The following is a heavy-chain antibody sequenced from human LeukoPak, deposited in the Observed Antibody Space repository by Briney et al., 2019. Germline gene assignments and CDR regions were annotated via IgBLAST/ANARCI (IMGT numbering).Heavy chain of an antibody. V-gene: IGHV3-7*01. D-gene: IGHD1-26*01. CDR2: IKEDGSEK. Sequence: PGGSLRLSCAGSGFTFRNYWMNWVRQAPGKGLEWVANIKEDGSEKYYVDSVKGRFTVSRDNAKNSLYLQINSLRADDTAVYYCARGGPTVGTDYWGQGTLVIVSS. CDR1: GFTFRNYW. J-gene: IGHJ4*02. CDR3: ARGGPTVGTDY.